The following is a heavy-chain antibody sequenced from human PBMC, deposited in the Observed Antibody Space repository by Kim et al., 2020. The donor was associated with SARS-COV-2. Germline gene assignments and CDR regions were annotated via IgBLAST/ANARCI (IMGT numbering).Heavy chain of an antibody. CDR3: ARTRIGGYEYYFDY. D-gene: IGHD5-12*01. V-gene: IGHV4-39*01. J-gene: IGHJ4*02. CDR2: IYYSGST. CDR1: GGSISSSSYY. Sequence: SETLSLTCTVSGGSISSSSYYWGWIRQPPGKGLEWIGSIYYSGSTYYNPSLKSRVTISVDTSKNQFSLKLSSVTAADTAVYYCARTRIGGYEYYFDYWGQGTLVTVSS.